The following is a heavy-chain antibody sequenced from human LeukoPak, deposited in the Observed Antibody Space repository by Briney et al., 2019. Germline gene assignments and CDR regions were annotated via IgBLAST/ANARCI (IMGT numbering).Heavy chain of an antibody. J-gene: IGHJ3*02. CDR2: INPNSGGT. V-gene: IGHV1-2*02. CDR3: ARDEVLTHAFDI. CDR1: GYTFTGYY. Sequence: ASVKVSCKASGYTFTGYYMHWVRQAPGQGLEWMGWINPNSGGTNDAQKFQGRVTMTRDTSISTAYMELSRLRSDDTAVYYCARDEVLTHAFDIWGQGTMVTVSS. D-gene: IGHD1-14*01.